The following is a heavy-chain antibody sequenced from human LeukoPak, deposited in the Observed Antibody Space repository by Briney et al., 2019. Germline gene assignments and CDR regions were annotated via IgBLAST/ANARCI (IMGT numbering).Heavy chain of an antibody. V-gene: IGHV3-30*18. CDR3: AKMARYCSGGSCYGAHIDY. J-gene: IGHJ4*02. CDR2: ISYDGSNK. Sequence: GRSLRLSCAASGFTFSSYGMHWVRQAPGKGLEWVAVISYDGSNKYYADSVKGRFTISRDNSKNTLYLQMNSLRAEDTAVYYCAKMARYCSGGSCYGAHIDYWGQGTLATVSS. CDR1: GFTFSSYG. D-gene: IGHD2-15*01.